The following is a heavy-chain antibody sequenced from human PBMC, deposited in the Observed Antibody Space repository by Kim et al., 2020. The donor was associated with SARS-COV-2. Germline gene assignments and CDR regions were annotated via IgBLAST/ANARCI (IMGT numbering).Heavy chain of an antibody. Sequence: EDSGKGRFTISRGNSKNTLYLQMNRLRDEDTAVYYCAKGGGVGSDYYFDYWGQGTLVTVSS. CDR3: AKGGGVGSDYYFDY. V-gene: IGHV3-23*01. J-gene: IGHJ4*02. D-gene: IGHD3-16*01.